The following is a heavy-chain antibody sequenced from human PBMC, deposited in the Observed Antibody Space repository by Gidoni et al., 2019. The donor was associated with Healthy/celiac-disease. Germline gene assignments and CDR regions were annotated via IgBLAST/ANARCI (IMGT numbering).Heavy chain of an antibody. V-gene: IGHV3-15*01. D-gene: IGHD3-22*01. CDR1: GGTFSNAW. Sequence: EEQLVESGGGLVKPGGSLRLSCAASGGTFSNAWMSWVRQDPGKGLESVGRIKSKTDGGTTYYAAPVKGRFTISRDDSKNTLYLQMNSLKTEDTAVYYCTTVPLYYYDSSGYYKPDYYYYMDVWGKGTTVTVSS. CDR2: IKSKTDGGTT. CDR3: TTVPLYYYDSSGYYKPDYYYYMDV. J-gene: IGHJ6*03.